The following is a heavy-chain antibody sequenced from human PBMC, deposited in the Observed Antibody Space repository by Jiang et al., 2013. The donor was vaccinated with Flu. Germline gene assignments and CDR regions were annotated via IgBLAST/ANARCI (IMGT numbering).Heavy chain of an antibody. J-gene: IGHJ2*01. CDR2: IYYSGST. CDR3: ARSLAPGGWPYWYFDL. D-gene: IGHD5-12*01. V-gene: IGHV4-59*01. Sequence: GPGLVKPSETLSLTCTVSGGSISSYYWSWIRQPPGKGLEWIGYIYYSGSTNYNPSLKSRVTISVDTSKNQFSLKLSSVTAADTAVYYCARSLAPGGWPYWYFDLWGRGTLVTVSS. CDR1: GGSISSYY.